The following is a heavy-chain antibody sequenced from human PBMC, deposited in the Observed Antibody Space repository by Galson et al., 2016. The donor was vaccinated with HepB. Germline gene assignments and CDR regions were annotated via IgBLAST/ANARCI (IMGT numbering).Heavy chain of an antibody. CDR3: AKGGLSRRWASS. CDR1: GFTFSNSA. Sequence: SLRLSCAASGFTFSNSAMTWVRQAPGKGLEWMSTLSDGGDTTYYADSVKGRFTVSRDTSKNTLYLQMSSLRVDDTALYYCAKGGLSRRWASSWGQGTLVTVSS. D-gene: IGHD5-24*01. CDR2: LSDGGDTT. V-gene: IGHV3-23*01. J-gene: IGHJ4*02.